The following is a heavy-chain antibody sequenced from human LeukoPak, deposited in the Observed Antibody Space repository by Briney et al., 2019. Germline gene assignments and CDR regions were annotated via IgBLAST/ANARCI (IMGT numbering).Heavy chain of an antibody. Sequence: SETLSLTCAVYGGSFSGYYWSWIRQPPGKGLEWIGEINHSGSTNYNPSLKSRVTISVDTSKNQFSLKLSSVTAADTAVYYCARGSGRAVVAATVPFDYWGQGTLVTVSS. D-gene: IGHD2-15*01. CDR3: ARGSGRAVVAATVPFDY. V-gene: IGHV4-34*01. CDR1: GGSFSGYY. J-gene: IGHJ4*02. CDR2: INHSGST.